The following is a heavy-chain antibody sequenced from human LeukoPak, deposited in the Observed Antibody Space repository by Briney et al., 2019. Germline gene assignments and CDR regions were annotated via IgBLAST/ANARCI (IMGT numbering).Heavy chain of an antibody. CDR3: ARAGYYDRSGYYTAPLDS. Sequence: ASVKVSCKASGYTFSIYTITWVRQAPGQGLEWLGWISAYNGNTKYAQNLQGRVTMTTDTSTSTAYMELRSLRSDDTAVYYCARAGYYDRSGYYTAPLDSWGQGTLVTVSS. J-gene: IGHJ4*02. V-gene: IGHV1-18*01. CDR1: GYTFSIYT. CDR2: ISAYNGNT. D-gene: IGHD3-22*01.